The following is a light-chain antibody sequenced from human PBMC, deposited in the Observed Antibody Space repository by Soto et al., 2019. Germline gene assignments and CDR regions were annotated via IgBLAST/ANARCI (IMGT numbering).Light chain of an antibody. CDR3: AAWDDSLSGHFV. V-gene: IGLV1-44*01. J-gene: IGLJ1*01. Sequence: QSVLTQPPSASGTPGQRVTISCSGSSSNIGTNTVGWYQHLPGTAPKLLIYNNNQRPSGVPDRFSGSKSGTSASLAISGLQSEDEADYYCAAWDDSLSGHFVFGTGTKVTVL. CDR1: SSNIGTNT. CDR2: NNN.